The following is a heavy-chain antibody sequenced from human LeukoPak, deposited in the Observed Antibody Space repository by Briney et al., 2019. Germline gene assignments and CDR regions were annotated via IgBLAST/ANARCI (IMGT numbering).Heavy chain of an antibody. CDR3: AQQLAVEGNHYYYYGLDV. V-gene: IGHV3-72*01. J-gene: IGHJ6*02. D-gene: IGHD6-13*01. CDR1: GFTFSDHY. Sequence: PGGSLRLSCAASGFTFSDHYMDWVRQAPGKGLEWVGRVRNKANSYSTEYAASVKGRFTISRDDSKNSLYLQMNSLRDEDTAVYYCAQQLAVEGNHYYYYGLDVWGPGTTVTVSS. CDR2: VRNKANSYST.